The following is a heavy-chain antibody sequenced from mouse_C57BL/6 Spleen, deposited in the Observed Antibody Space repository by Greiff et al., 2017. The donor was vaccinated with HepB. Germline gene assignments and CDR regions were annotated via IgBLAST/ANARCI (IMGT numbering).Heavy chain of an antibody. V-gene: IGHV1-26*01. J-gene: IGHJ2*01. CDR1: GYTFTDYY. D-gene: IGHD2-3*01. Sequence: VQLQQSGPELVKPGASVKISCKASGYTFTDYYMNWVKQSHGKSLEWIGDINPNNGGTSYNQKFKGKATLTVDKSSSTAYMELRSLTSEDSAVYYCARSIENYFDYWGQGTTLTVSS. CDR2: INPNNGGT. CDR3: ARSIENYFDY.